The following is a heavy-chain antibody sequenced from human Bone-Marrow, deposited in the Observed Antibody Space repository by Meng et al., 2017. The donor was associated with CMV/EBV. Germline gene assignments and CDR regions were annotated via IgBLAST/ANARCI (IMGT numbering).Heavy chain of an antibody. Sequence: AQPVQAGGGATQPGVQVQVSRQASGGTFSSYAISWVRQAPGQGPEWMGGIIPIFGTANCAKTFKRRVTITADESTSKAYMELSSLRSEDTAAYSCAREKGGALWFGVYWGQGPLVTVSS. J-gene: IGHJ4*02. CDR3: AREKGGALWFGVY. V-gene: IGHV1-69*01. D-gene: IGHD3-10*01. CDR1: GGTFSSYA. CDR2: IIPIFGTA.